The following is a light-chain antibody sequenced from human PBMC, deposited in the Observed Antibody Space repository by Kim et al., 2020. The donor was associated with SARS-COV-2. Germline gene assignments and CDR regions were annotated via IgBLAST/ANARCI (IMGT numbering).Light chain of an antibody. CDR3: QQYVRSPWT. CDR2: GAS. CDR1: QSVSSSN. Sequence: SPGERATLSCRTNQSVSSSNFAWYQQKPGQAPRLLIFGASSRVTGIPDRFSGSGSGTDFTLTINRLEPEDFAVYYCQQYVRSPWTFGQGTKVDIK. J-gene: IGKJ1*01. V-gene: IGKV3-20*01.